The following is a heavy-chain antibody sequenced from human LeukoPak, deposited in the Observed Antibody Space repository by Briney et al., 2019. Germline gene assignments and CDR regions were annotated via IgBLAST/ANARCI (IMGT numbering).Heavy chain of an antibody. V-gene: IGHV3-11*01. D-gene: IGHD6-19*01. J-gene: IGHJ4*02. CDR1: GGSISSYY. CDR3: AKDQAQWLAFDY. Sequence: LSLTCTVSGGSISSYYWSWIRQPPGKGLEWVSYISSSGSTIYYADSVKGRFTISRDNAKNSLYLQMNSLRAEDTAVYYCAKDQAQWLAFDYWGQGTLVTVSS. CDR2: ISSSGSTI.